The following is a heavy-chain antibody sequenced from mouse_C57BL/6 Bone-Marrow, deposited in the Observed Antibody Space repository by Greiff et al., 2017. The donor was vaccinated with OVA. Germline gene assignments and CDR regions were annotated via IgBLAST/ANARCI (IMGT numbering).Heavy chain of an antibody. Sequence: QVQLKESGPGLVAPSQSLSITCTVSGFSLTSYGVHWVRQPPGKGLEWLVVIWSDGSTTYNPALKSRLSISKDNSKSQVFLKMNSLQTDDTAMYYCARHRGSNYDWYFDVWGTGTTVTVSS. D-gene: IGHD2-5*01. CDR3: ARHRGSNYDWYFDV. J-gene: IGHJ1*03. CDR2: IWSDGST. V-gene: IGHV2-6-1*01. CDR1: GFSLTSYG.